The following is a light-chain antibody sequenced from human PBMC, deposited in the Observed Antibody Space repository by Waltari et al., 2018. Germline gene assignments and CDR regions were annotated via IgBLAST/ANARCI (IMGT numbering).Light chain of an antibody. CDR3: QSYDINNHVI. V-gene: IGLV6-57*01. CDR1: SGDLHDKS. CDR2: EDT. J-gene: IGLJ2*01. Sequence: NFVLTQPQSVSESPGKTVTISCTRTSGDLHDKSVQSYQQRPGSPPSVVIYEDTERPSGVPDRFSGSIDRSSNSASLTISGLTSADEADYYCQSYDINNHVIFGGGTKLTVL.